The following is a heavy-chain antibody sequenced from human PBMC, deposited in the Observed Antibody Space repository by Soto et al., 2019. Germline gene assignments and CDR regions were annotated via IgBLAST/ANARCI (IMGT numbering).Heavy chain of an antibody. J-gene: IGHJ4*02. CDR1: GFIFSSYF. CDR2: TSYAGRNT. D-gene: IGHD7-27*01. CDR3: AGWGTKGVIDV. V-gene: IGHV3-30*19. Sequence: QVQLVESGGGVVQPGTSLRLSCVGSGFIFSSYFIHWVRQAPGKGLEWVALTSYAGRNTYYDDCVKGRFTISRDNSRNTADLQMDSLIRADAALYYCAGWGTKGVIDVWCQGTL.